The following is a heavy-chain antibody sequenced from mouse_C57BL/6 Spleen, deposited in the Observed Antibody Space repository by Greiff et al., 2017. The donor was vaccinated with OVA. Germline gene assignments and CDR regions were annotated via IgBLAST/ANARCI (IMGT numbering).Heavy chain of an antibody. V-gene: IGHV1-80*01. D-gene: IGHD1-1*01. CDR3: AREPTVVAPTIAMDY. CDR1: GYAFSSYW. Sequence: QVQLQQSGAELVKPGASVKISCKASGYAFSSYWMNWVKQRPGKGLEWIGQIYPGDGDTNYNGKFKGKATLTADKSSSTAYMQLSSLTSEDSAVYFCAREPTVVAPTIAMDYRGQGTSVTVSS. J-gene: IGHJ4*01. CDR2: IYPGDGDT.